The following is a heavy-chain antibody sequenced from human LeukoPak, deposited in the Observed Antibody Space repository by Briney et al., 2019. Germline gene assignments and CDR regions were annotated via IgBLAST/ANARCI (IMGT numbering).Heavy chain of an antibody. Sequence: GRSLRLSCTASGFTFGDYAMSWFRQAPGEGLEWVGFIRSKAHGGTTEYAASVKGRFTISRDDSKSIAYLQMDSLKTEDTAVYYCTRAGRYCSGGSCCSFYWGQGTLVTVSS. V-gene: IGHV3-49*03. CDR1: GFTFGDYA. CDR2: IRSKAHGGTT. CDR3: TRAGRYCSGGSCCSFY. J-gene: IGHJ4*02. D-gene: IGHD2-15*01.